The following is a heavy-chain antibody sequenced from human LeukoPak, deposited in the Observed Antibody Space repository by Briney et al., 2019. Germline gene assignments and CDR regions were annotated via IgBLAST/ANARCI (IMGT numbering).Heavy chain of an antibody. V-gene: IGHV3-30*18. CDR3: AKDANSGSYYFDY. CDR1: GFTFSSYG. Sequence: PGGSLRLSCAASGFTFSSYGMHWVRQAPGKGLEWVAVISYDGSNKYYADSVKGRFTISRDNSKNTLYLQMNSLRAEDTAVYYCAKDANSGSYYFDYWGQGTLVTVSS. CDR2: ISYDGSNK. D-gene: IGHD1-26*01. J-gene: IGHJ4*02.